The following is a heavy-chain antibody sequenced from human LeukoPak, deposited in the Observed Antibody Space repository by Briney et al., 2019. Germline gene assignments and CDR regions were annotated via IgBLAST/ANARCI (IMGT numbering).Heavy chain of an antibody. Sequence: GGSLRLSCAASGFTFSSHSMNWVRQAPGKGLEWLSYISNSGSTVFYADSVKGRLAVSRDNAKRSLYLQIESLRDDDTAVYHCALGTINKDFYFGMDVWGQGTTVTVSS. CDR1: GFTFSSHS. D-gene: IGHD2-8*01. V-gene: IGHV3-48*02. CDR2: ISNSGSTV. CDR3: ALGTINKDFYFGMDV. J-gene: IGHJ6*02.